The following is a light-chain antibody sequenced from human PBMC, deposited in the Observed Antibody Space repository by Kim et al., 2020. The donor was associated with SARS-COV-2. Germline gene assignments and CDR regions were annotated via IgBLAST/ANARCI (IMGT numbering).Light chain of an antibody. V-gene: IGKV3-20*01. CDR1: QSVSSPY. CDR2: GAS. Sequence: SPGERATLSCRARQSVSSPYLAWYQQKPGQPPRLLIYGASSRATGIPDRFSGSWSGTDFTLTISRLEPEDFAVYYCQQYGTSPLTFGGGTKVDIK. CDR3: QQYGTSPLT. J-gene: IGKJ4*01.